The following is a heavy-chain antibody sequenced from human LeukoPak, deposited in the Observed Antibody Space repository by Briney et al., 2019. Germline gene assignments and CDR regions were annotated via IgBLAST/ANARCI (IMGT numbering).Heavy chain of an antibody. Sequence: SETLSLTCTVSGGSISSYYWSWIRQPPGKGLEWIGYIYYSGSTNHNPSLKSRVTISVDTSKNQFSLKLSSVTAADTAVYYCARCSGQWLEAYYFDYWGQGTLVTVSS. J-gene: IGHJ4*02. CDR2: IYYSGST. D-gene: IGHD6-19*01. CDR1: GGSISSYY. CDR3: ARCSGQWLEAYYFDY. V-gene: IGHV4-59*01.